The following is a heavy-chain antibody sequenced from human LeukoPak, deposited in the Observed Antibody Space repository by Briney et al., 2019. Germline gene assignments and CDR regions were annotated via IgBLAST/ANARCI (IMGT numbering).Heavy chain of an antibody. D-gene: IGHD4-17*01. CDR1: GGSISSYY. Sequence: TSETLSLTCTVSGGSISSYYWSWIRQPPGKGLEWIGYIYYSGSTNNNPSLKSRVTISVDTSKNQFSLKLSSVTAADTAVYYCARTSYGDYGATNWFDPWGQGTLVADPS. CDR2: IYYSGST. CDR3: ARTSYGDYGATNWFDP. J-gene: IGHJ5*02. V-gene: IGHV4-59*01.